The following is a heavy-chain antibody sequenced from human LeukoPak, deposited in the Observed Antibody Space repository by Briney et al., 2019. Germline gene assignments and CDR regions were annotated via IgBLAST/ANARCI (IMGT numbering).Heavy chain of an antibody. V-gene: IGHV1-69*13. CDR1: GGTFSSYA. J-gene: IGHJ3*02. CDR3: ARDQRSGSYYDAFDI. CDR2: IIPIFGTA. Sequence: SVKVSCKASGGTFSSYAISWVRQAPGQGLEWMGGIIPIFGTANYAQKFQGRVTITADESTSTAYMELSSLRSEDTAVYYCARDQRSGSYYDAFDIWGQGTMVTVSS. D-gene: IGHD1-26*01.